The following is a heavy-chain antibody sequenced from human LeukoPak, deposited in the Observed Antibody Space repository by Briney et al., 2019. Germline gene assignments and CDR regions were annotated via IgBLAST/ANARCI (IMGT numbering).Heavy chain of an antibody. D-gene: IGHD3-22*01. CDR3: AGIDSSGYYYDY. J-gene: IGHJ4*02. CDR2: IIPIFGTA. CDR1: GYTFTGYY. V-gene: IGHV1-69*13. Sequence: SVKVSCKASGYTFTGYYMHWVRQAPGQGLEWMGRIIPIFGTANYAQKFQGRVTITADESTSTAYMELSSLRSEDTAVYYCAGIDSSGYYYDYWGQGTLVTVSS.